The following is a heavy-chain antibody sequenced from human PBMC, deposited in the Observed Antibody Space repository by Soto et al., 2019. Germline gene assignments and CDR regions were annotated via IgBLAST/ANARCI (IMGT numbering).Heavy chain of an antibody. V-gene: IGHV3-15*07. CDR2: MKSKTDGDTT. CDR3: VTDPFNHLVWGSRRKFDH. Sequence: EVQLVESGGGLVKPGGSLRLSCAASGFTFSDAWMNWVRQTPGKGLEWVGRMKSKTDGDTTDYAAPVKGRLTISREDSKNTLYLQMNSLRTEDTAVYYCVTDPFNHLVWGSRRKFDHWGQGTLVTVSS. J-gene: IGHJ4*02. CDR1: GFTFSDAW. D-gene: IGHD3-16*01.